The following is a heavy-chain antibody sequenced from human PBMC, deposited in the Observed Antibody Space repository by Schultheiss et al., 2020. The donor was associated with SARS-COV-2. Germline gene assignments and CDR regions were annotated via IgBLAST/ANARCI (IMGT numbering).Heavy chain of an antibody. V-gene: IGHV4-34*01. J-gene: IGHJ4*02. CDR2: IYYSGST. D-gene: IGHD4-17*01. CDR1: GGSFSGYY. CDR3: ARGGGVYGDSFDY. Sequence: GSLRLSCAVYGGSFSGYYWSWIRQPPGKGLEWIGYIYYSGSTYYNPSLKSRVTISVDTSKNQFSLKLSSVTAEDTAVYYCARGGGVYGDSFDYWGQGTLVTVSS.